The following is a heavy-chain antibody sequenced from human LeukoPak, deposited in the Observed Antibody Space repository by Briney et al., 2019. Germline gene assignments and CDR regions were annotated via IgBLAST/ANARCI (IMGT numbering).Heavy chain of an antibody. V-gene: IGHV5-51*01. Sequence: GIIYPGDSDTRYSPSFQGQVTISADKSISTAYLQWSSLRASDTAMYYCARGSSSWYYSDYWGQGTLVTVSS. CDR3: ARGSSSWYYSDY. J-gene: IGHJ4*02. D-gene: IGHD6-13*01. CDR2: IYPGDSDT.